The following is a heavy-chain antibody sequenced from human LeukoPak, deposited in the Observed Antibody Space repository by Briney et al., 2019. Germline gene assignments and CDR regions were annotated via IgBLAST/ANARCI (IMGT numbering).Heavy chain of an antibody. CDR1: GFTFISYC. CDR3: AKDPGDQGIAARPNDY. Sequence: GGSLRLSCAASGFTFISYCMSWVPQAPGKGLEWVANIKQDGSEIYYVDSVKGRFTISRDNAKNSLYLQMNSLRAEDTAVYYCAKDPGDQGIAARPNDYWGQGTLVTVSS. V-gene: IGHV3-7*01. CDR2: IKQDGSEI. D-gene: IGHD6-6*01. J-gene: IGHJ4*02.